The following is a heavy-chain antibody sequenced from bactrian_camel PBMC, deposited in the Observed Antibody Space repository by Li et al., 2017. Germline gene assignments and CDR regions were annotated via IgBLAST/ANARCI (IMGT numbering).Heavy chain of an antibody. CDR2: LNDDGTT. CDR3: AARISELCVLKDDDRWPYNY. D-gene: IGHD4*01. V-gene: IGHV3S55*01. CDR1: GFSFDGQG. Sequence: QVQLVESGGGSVQAGENLRLSCTASGFSFDGQGMGWYRGPGTECELVAHLNDDGTTDYADSVKGRFTISQDNAKNTSYLQMNSLKPEDTGMYYCAARISELCVLKDDDRWPYNYWGQGTQVTVS. J-gene: IGHJ4*01.